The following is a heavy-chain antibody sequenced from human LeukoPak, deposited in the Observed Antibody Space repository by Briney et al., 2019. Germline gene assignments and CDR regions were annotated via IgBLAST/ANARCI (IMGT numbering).Heavy chain of an antibody. Sequence: PGRSLRLSCAASGFTFSSYGMHWVRQAPGKGLEWVAVISYDGSNKYYADSVKGRFTISRDNSKTTLYLQMNSLRAEDTAVYYCAKEGLGIAAAGTFYYFDYWGQGTLVTVSS. V-gene: IGHV3-30*18. J-gene: IGHJ4*02. CDR2: ISYDGSNK. D-gene: IGHD6-13*01. CDR3: AKEGLGIAAAGTFYYFDY. CDR1: GFTFSSYG.